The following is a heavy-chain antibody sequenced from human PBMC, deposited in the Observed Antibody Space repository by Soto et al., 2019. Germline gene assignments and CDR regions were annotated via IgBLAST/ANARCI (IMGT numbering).Heavy chain of an antibody. CDR3: AREIGAPRGWFDS. J-gene: IGHJ5*01. D-gene: IGHD1-26*01. Sequence: EVHLLESGGGLVQPGGSLRLSCAASGFSFSTFAMNWVRQAPGKGLEWVSGISATGGLTYYADSVKGRFTISRDNSKNVLYLQINSVSPDDTALYYCAREIGAPRGWFDSWGQGTLVTVS. V-gene: IGHV3-23*01. CDR2: ISATGGLT. CDR1: GFSFSTFA.